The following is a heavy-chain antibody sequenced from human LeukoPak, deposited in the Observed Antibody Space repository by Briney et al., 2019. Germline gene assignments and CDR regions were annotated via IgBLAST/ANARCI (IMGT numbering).Heavy chain of an antibody. CDR1: GFTFSDYY. CDR3: ARVWFGSFDY. CDR2: ISSSSSYT. D-gene: IGHD3-10*01. V-gene: IGHV3-11*06. J-gene: IGHJ4*02. Sequence: GGSLRLSCAASGFTFSDYYMSWIRQAPGKGLEWVSYISSSSSYTNYADFVKGRFTISRDNAKNSLYLQMNSLRAEDTAVYYCARVWFGSFDYWGQGTLVTVSS.